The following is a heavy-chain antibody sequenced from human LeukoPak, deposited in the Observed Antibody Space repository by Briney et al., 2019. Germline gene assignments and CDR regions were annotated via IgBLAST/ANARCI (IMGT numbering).Heavy chain of an antibody. D-gene: IGHD4-23*01. CDR1: GYSISSGYY. CDR2: IYHSGST. V-gene: IGHV4-38-2*02. CDR3: ARVPLRWYYMDV. Sequence: SETLSLTCTVSGYSISSGYYWGWIRQPPGKGLEWIGSIYHSGSTYYNPSLKSRVTISVDTSKNQFSLKLSSGTAADTAVYYCARVPLRWYYMDVWGKGTTVTVSS. J-gene: IGHJ6*03.